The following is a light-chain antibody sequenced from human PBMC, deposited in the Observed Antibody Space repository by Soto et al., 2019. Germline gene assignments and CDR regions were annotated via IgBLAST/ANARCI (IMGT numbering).Light chain of an antibody. Sequence: QSALTQPASVSGSPGQWITISCTGTSSDVGGYNYVSWYQQHPGKAPKLMIYDVTNRPSGVSYRFSGSKSGNTASLTISGLQAEDEADYSCSSYTTTRAVDFGGGTKVTVL. V-gene: IGLV2-14*03. CDR2: DVT. J-gene: IGLJ2*01. CDR3: SSYTTTRAVD. CDR1: SSDVGGYNY.